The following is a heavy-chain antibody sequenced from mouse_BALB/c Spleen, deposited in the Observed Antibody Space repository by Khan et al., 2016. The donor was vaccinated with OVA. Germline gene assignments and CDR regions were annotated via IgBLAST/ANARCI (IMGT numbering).Heavy chain of an antibody. CDR1: GYSITSGYA. Sequence: EVQLVESGPGLVKPSQSLSLTCTVTGYSITSGYAWNWIRQFPGNKLEWMGYISYRGGTSYNPSLKSRISITRDTSKNQFFLQLNSVTTEDTATYYCARGNYYGYYFDYWGQGTPLTVSS. CDR2: ISYRGGT. D-gene: IGHD1-1*01. V-gene: IGHV3-2*02. J-gene: IGHJ2*01. CDR3: ARGNYYGYYFDY.